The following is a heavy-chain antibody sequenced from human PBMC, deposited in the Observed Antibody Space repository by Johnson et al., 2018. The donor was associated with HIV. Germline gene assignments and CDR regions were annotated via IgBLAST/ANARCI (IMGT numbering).Heavy chain of an antibody. CDR1: GFTFSAYA. D-gene: IGHD2-8*02. V-gene: IGHV3-30-3*01. Sequence: QVQLVESGGGVVQPGRSLRLSCAASGFTFSAYAMHWVRQAPGKGLEWVAVISYGGNNKYYADSVKGRFTISRDNSKNTLYLQMNSLRAEDTAVYYCAREPWSHDAFDIWGQGTMVTVSS. J-gene: IGHJ3*02. CDR2: ISYGGNNK. CDR3: AREPWSHDAFDI.